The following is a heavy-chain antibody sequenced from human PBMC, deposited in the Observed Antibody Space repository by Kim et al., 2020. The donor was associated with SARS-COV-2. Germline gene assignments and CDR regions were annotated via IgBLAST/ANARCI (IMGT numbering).Heavy chain of an antibody. D-gene: IGHD3-10*01. CDR3: ARGRRVRGVIIMTWFDP. V-gene: IGHV4-34*01. J-gene: IGHJ5*02. Sequence: LKSQVTISVDTAKNQFSLKLSSVTAADTAVYYCARGRRVRGVIIMTWFDPWGQGTLVTVSS.